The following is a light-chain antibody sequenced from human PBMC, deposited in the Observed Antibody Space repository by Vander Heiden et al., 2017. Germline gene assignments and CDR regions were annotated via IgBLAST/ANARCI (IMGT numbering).Light chain of an antibody. CDR3: QQRSNWPPEVT. J-gene: IGKJ4*01. Sequence: EIALTQSPATLSSSPGERATLSCRASQSVSNYLAWYQHKPGQAPRLLIYDASNRAAGIPARFSGSGSGTGFTLTISSLEPEDFAVYYCQQRSNWPPEVTFGGGTKVEIK. V-gene: IGKV3-11*01. CDR1: QSVSNY. CDR2: DAS.